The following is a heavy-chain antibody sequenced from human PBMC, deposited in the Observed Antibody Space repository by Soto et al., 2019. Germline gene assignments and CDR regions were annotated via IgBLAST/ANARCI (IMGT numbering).Heavy chain of an antibody. V-gene: IGHV4-30-2*01. CDR2: IYHTGTT. CDR3: VRERTIFGVAPGGGVDV. CDR1: GDSITTSDYS. J-gene: IGHJ6*02. D-gene: IGHD3-3*01. Sequence: QLQLQESGSGLVKPSQTLSLTCAVSGDSITTSDYSWSWIRQPPGRGLEWIGSIYHTGTTHYIPSLKSRVTMSLDKSKNQFSLDLTSMTAADTAVYYCVRERTIFGVAPGGGVDVWGRGTTVTVSS.